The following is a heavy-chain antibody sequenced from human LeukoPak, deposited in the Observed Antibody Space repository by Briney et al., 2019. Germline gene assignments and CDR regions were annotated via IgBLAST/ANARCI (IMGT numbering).Heavy chain of an antibody. CDR1: RGSISSYL. Sequence: SETLSLTCTVPRGSISSYLWSWIRQPAGKGLEWIGRIYTSGSTNYNPSLKGRVTMSLDTSKNQFSLKVSSVNAADTAVYYCARASDPWLQLTWGQGTLVTVSS. CDR3: ARASDPWLQLT. D-gene: IGHD5-24*01. CDR2: IYTSGST. V-gene: IGHV4-4*07. J-gene: IGHJ5*02.